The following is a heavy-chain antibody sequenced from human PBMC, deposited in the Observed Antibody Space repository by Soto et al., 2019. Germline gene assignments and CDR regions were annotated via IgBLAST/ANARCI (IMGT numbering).Heavy chain of an antibody. Sequence: QVQLVESGGGLVKPGGSLRLSCAASGFTFSDYYMSWIRQAPGKGLEWVSYISSSSSDTNYADSVKGRFTISRDNAKNSLYLQLNSLRAEDTAVYYCARDCAPGCTDCYYYGMDVWGQGTTVTVSS. D-gene: IGHD2-8*01. CDR3: ARDCAPGCTDCYYYGMDV. J-gene: IGHJ6*02. V-gene: IGHV3-11*06. CDR2: ISSSSSDT. CDR1: GFTFSDYY.